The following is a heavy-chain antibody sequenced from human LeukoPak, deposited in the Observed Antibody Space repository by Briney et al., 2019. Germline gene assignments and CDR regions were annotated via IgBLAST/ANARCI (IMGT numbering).Heavy chain of an antibody. CDR1: GGSISSGGYS. CDR2: IYHSGST. Sequence: MSSETLSLTCAVSGGSISSGGYSWSWIRQPPGKGLEWIGYIYHSGSTYYNPSLKSRVTISVDRSKNQFSLKLSSVTAADTAVYYCARGGGYCSSTSCSPSFDYWGQGTLVTVSS. V-gene: IGHV4-30-2*01. D-gene: IGHD2-2*01. CDR3: ARGGGYCSSTSCSPSFDY. J-gene: IGHJ4*02.